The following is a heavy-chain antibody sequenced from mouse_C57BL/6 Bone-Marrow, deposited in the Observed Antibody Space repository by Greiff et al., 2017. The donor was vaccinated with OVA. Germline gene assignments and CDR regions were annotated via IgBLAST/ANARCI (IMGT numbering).Heavy chain of an antibody. CDR2: IYPGDGDT. J-gene: IGHJ2*01. CDR3: AREGDGYHRYFDY. Sequence: QVQLQQSGAELVKPGASVKISCKASGYAFSSYWMNWVKQRPGKGLEWIGQIYPGDGDTNYNGKFKGKATLTVDTSSSTAYMQLSSLTSEDSAVYYCAREGDGYHRYFDYWGQGTTLTVSS. D-gene: IGHD2-3*01. CDR1: GYAFSSYW. V-gene: IGHV1-80*01.